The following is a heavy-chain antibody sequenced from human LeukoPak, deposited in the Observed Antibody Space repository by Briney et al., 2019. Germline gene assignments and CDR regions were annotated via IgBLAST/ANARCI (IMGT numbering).Heavy chain of an antibody. CDR1: GGSISSSSYY. J-gene: IGHJ4*02. CDR2: IYYSGST. Sequence: KSSETLSLTCTVSGGSISSSSYYWGWIRQPPGKGLEWIGSIYYSGSTNYNPSLKSRVTISVDTSKNQFSLKLSSVTAADTAVYYCARVGGRRDGYNRIARIYYFDYWGQGTLVTVSS. CDR3: ARVGGRRDGYNRIARIYYFDY. D-gene: IGHD5-24*01. V-gene: IGHV4-39*07.